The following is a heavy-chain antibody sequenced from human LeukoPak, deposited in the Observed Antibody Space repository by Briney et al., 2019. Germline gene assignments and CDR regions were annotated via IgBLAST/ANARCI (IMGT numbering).Heavy chain of an antibody. V-gene: IGHV3-23*01. CDR2: ISGSGGST. Sequence: AGGSLRLSCAASGFTFSSYAMSWVRQAPGKGLEWVSAISGSGGSTYYADSVKGRFTISRDNPKNTLYLQMNSLRAEDTAVYYCAKDRIAVAGPPLDWFDPWGQGTLVTVSS. D-gene: IGHD6-19*01. CDR3: AKDRIAVAGPPLDWFDP. CDR1: GFTFSSYA. J-gene: IGHJ5*02.